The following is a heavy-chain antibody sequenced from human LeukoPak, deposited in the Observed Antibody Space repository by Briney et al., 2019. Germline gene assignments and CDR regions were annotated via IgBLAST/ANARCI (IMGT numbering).Heavy chain of an antibody. CDR1: GFTFRTFG. CDR2: IWYDGINK. CDR3: ARDYYDSSGQLHAGAHAFDI. J-gene: IGHJ3*02. V-gene: IGHV3-33*01. D-gene: IGHD3-22*01. Sequence: PGGSLRLSCAASGFTFRTFGMHGVRQAPGKGLEWVAIIWYDGINKYCADSVKGRFTISRDNSKNTLYLQMNSLRAEDTAVYYCARDYYDSSGQLHAGAHAFDIWGQGTMVTVSS.